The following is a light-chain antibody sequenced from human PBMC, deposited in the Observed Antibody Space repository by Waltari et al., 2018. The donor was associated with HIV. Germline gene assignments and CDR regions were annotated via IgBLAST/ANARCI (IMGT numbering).Light chain of an antibody. CDR3: QAWGRSTSGV. CDR1: ELGAKD. CDR2: QDN. V-gene: IGLV3-1*01. Sequence: SYEVTQPPSVAVSPGQPASINCSGSELGAKDTCWYKQKPGQSPLLVIYQDNKRPSGIPERFSGSSSGHTATLTISGTLPLDEADYYCQAWGRSTSGVFGRGTKLTVL. J-gene: IGLJ3*02.